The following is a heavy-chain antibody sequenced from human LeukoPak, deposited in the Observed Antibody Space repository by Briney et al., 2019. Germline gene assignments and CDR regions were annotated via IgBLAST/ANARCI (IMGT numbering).Heavy chain of an antibody. V-gene: IGHV2-70*04. CDR2: IDWDDDQ. CDR3: ARMGASSHFDY. Sequence: SGPALVKPTPTLTLTCTFSGFSLSTSGMRVSWIRQPPGKALEWLARIDWDDDQFYTTSLKTRLTISKDTSKNQVVLTMTNMDPVDTATYYCARMGASSHFDYWGQGTLVTVSS. J-gene: IGHJ4*02. D-gene: IGHD4/OR15-4a*01. CDR1: GFSLSTSGMR.